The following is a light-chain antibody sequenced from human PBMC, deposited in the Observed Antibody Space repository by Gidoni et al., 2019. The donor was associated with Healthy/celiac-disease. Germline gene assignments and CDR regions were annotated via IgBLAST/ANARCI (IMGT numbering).Light chain of an antibody. CDR3: QQYNNWLWT. CDR1: QSVSSN. V-gene: IGKV3-15*01. CDR2: GAS. Sequence: EIVMTQSPATLSVSPGERATLHCRASQSVSSNLAWYQQKPGQAPRLLVYGASTRATGIPARFSGIGSGTEFTLTISSLQSEDFAVYYCQQYNNWLWTFGQGTKVEIK. J-gene: IGKJ1*01.